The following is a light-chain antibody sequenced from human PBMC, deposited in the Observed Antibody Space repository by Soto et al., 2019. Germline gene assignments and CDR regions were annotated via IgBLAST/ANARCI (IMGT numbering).Light chain of an antibody. CDR1: MRDVGAYNL. Sequence: QSVLTQPASLSGSAVQSITISCSGTMRDVGAYNLVSWYQQHPGTAPKLIIYEVRNRPSGLSSRFSGSRSGNTASLTISGLQPEDEGDYYCRAYTARSALVFGGGTKLTV. J-gene: IGLJ3*02. CDR2: EVR. V-gene: IGLV2-14*01. CDR3: RAYTARSALV.